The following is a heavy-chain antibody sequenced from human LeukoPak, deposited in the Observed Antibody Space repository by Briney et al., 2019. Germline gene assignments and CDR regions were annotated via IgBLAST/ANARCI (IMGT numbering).Heavy chain of an antibody. Sequence: GGSLRLSCAASGFTFDDYAMHWVRQAPGKGLEWVSGISWNSGSIGYADSVKGRFTISRDNAKNSLYLQMNSLRAEDTALYYCAKVSAAAGGFDYWGQGTLVTVSS. CDR2: ISWNSGSI. J-gene: IGHJ4*02. CDR3: AKVSAAAGGFDY. V-gene: IGHV3-9*01. D-gene: IGHD6-13*01. CDR1: GFTFDDYA.